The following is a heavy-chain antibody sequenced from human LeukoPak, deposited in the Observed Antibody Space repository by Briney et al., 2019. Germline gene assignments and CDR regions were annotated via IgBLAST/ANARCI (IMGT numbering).Heavy chain of an antibody. CDR2: IYYSGNT. V-gene: IGHV4-30-4*08. CDR1: GGSISSSAYY. D-gene: IGHD3-22*01. CDR3: ARDNYDSSGYYEHALDL. J-gene: IGHJ3*01. Sequence: SETLSLTCTVSGGSISSSAYYWSWIRQPPGKGLEWIGYIYYSGNTYYNPSLKSRLSISIDTSKNQFSLKMTSLTAADTAVYYCARDNYDSSGYYEHALDLWGQGTMVTVSS.